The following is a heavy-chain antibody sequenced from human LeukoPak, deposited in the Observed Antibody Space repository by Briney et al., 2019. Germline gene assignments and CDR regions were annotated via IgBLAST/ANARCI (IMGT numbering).Heavy chain of an antibody. CDR1: GFTFSSYA. D-gene: IGHD6-19*01. V-gene: IGHV3-23*01. CDR3: VKAEKKGSSRPFNY. Sequence: PGGSLRLSCAASGFTFSSYAMSWVRQAPGKGLQWVSGISGSGGSTYYADSVKGRFTISRDNSMNTLFLQMNSLRAEDTAVYYCVKAEKKGSSRPFNYWGQGSLLTVSS. CDR2: ISGSGGST. J-gene: IGHJ4*02.